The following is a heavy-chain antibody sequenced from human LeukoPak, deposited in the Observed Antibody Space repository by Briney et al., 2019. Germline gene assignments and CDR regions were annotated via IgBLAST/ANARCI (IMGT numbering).Heavy chain of an antibody. CDR2: LNNDGSST. CDR1: GFTFSSHW. D-gene: IGHD2-15*01. CDR3: ARMKLGYCSGRSCSNGMDV. V-gene: IGHV3-74*01. Sequence: PGGSLRVSCAASGFTFSSHWMHWVRHAPGKGLVWVSRLNNDGSSTSYADSVKGRFTISRDNAEKTLYLQMNSLRAEDTAVYYCARMKLGYCSGRSCSNGMDVWGQGTTVTVSS. J-gene: IGHJ6*02.